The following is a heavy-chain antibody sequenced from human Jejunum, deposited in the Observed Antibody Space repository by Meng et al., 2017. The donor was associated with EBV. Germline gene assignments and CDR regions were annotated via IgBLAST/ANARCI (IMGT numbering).Heavy chain of an antibody. Sequence: QVQLGQSGSGLKKPGASVTVSCKASGYSFTNSARNWVRQAPGQGVEWMGWINTNTGTPTYAQGFTGRFVFALDTSVSTAYLQISSLKAEDTAVYYCARVRGYSYGRPFDYWGQGTLVTVSS. D-gene: IGHD5-18*01. CDR2: INTNTGTP. CDR1: GYSFTNSA. CDR3: ARVRGYSYGRPFDY. J-gene: IGHJ4*02. V-gene: IGHV7-4-1*02.